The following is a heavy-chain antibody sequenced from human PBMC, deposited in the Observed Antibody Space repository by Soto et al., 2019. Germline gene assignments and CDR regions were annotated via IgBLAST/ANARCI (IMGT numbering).Heavy chain of an antibody. CDR2: ISDSGGST. J-gene: IGHJ4*02. D-gene: IGHD4-4*01. CDR1: GFTFSSFG. Sequence: GGSLRLSCAASGFTFSSFGMNWVRQAPGKGLEWVSLISDSGGSTYHADSVKGRFTISRDNSKNTLYLQMNSLRAEDTAVYYCAKAATTTTLYNFDFWGQGTLVTVSS. V-gene: IGHV3-23*01. CDR3: AKAATTTTLYNFDF.